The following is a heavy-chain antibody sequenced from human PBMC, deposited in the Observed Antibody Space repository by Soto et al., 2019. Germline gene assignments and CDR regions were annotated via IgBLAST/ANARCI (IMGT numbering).Heavy chain of an antibody. V-gene: IGHV3-33*01. J-gene: IGHJ4*02. CDR2: IWYDGTHK. CDR3: VRDSSSKFDY. D-gene: IGHD6-6*01. CDR1: GFTFSSYR. Sequence: SGGGVVQPGRSLGLSCAASGFTFSSYRMHWVRQAPGKGLEWVAVIWYDGTHKYYADSVKGRFTISRDNSKNTLYLQMNSLRVEDTAVYYCVRDSSSKFDYWGQGTLVTVSS.